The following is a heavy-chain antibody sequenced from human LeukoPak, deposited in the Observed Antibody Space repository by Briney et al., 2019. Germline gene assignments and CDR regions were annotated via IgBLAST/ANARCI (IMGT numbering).Heavy chain of an antibody. CDR1: GFTFSRYS. Sequence: GGSLRLSCAASGFTFSRYSMNWVRQAPGKGLEWVSYISSKNVIYYADSVKGRFTISRDDAKNSLYLQMNSLRAEDTAVYYCARPLESYYYMDVWGKGTTVTVSS. CDR2: ISSKNVI. J-gene: IGHJ6*03. V-gene: IGHV3-48*04. D-gene: IGHD3-3*01. CDR3: ARPLESYYYMDV.